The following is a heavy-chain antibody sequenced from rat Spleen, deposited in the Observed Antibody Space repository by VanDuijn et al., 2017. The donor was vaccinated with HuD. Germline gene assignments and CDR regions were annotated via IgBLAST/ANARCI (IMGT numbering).Heavy chain of an antibody. CDR1: GFTFSNYY. CDR2: ISTGGGNT. V-gene: IGHV5-25*01. CDR3: ARLGPTEGISYFDY. Sequence: EVQLVESGGGLVQPGRSMKLSCAASGFTFSNYYMAWVRQAPTKGLEWVASISTGGGNTYYLDSVKGRFTISRDNAKSTLYLQMDSLRSEDTATYYCARLGPTEGISYFDYWGQGVMVTVSS. D-gene: IGHD1-11*01. J-gene: IGHJ2*01.